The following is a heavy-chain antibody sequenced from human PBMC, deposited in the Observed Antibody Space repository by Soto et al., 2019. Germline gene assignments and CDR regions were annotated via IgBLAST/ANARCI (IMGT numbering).Heavy chain of an antibody. V-gene: IGHV3-7*01. Sequence: EVQLVDSGGGLVQPGGSLRLSCATSGFTFSVYWMTWVRQAPGKGLEWVANIKQDGSEKYYVDSVRGRFTMSRDNAKNSLYLQMNSLRAEDTAVYYCARGTGYNSGWPDAFDIWGQGTMVTVSS. D-gene: IGHD6-19*01. CDR3: ARGTGYNSGWPDAFDI. CDR2: IKQDGSEK. J-gene: IGHJ3*02. CDR1: GFTFSVYW.